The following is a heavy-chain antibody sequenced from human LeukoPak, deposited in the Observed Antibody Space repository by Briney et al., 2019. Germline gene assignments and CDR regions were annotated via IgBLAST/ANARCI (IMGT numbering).Heavy chain of an antibody. Sequence: GGSLRLSCAASGFTFSNAWMSWVRQAPGKGLEWVGRIKSKTDGGTTGYAAPVKGRFTISRDDPKNTLYLQMNSLKTEDTAVYYCTTDPGAEWEPQYAFDIWGQGTMVTVSS. D-gene: IGHD1-26*01. J-gene: IGHJ3*02. CDR2: IKSKTDGGTT. CDR3: TTDPGAEWEPQYAFDI. V-gene: IGHV3-15*01. CDR1: GFTFSNAW.